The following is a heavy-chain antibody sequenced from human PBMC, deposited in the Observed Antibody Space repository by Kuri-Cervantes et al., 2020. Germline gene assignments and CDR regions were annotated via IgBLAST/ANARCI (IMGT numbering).Heavy chain of an antibody. CDR1: GFTFSSYA. Sequence: GGSLRLSCAASGFTFSSYAMSWVRQAPGKGLEWVSAISGSGGSNYYADSVKGRFTISRDNSKNTLYLQMNSLRAEDTAVYYCARDLIPVVVVAATPSYYYMDVWGKGTTVTVSS. D-gene: IGHD2-15*01. V-gene: IGHV3-23*01. J-gene: IGHJ6*03. CDR3: ARDLIPVVVVAATPSYYYMDV. CDR2: ISGSGGSN.